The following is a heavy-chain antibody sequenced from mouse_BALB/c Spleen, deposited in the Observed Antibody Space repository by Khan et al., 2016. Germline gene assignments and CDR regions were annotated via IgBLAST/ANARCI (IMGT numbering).Heavy chain of an antibody. D-gene: IGHD2-2*01. CDR2: INPYNAGT. Sequence: VQLQQSGPELVKPGASVKMSCKASGYTFTSYIIHWVKQKPGQGLEWIGYINPYNAGTKYSEKFKDKATLTSDRSSSIAYMELSSLTSEDSAVXCCARDYYGYDFDYWGQGTTLTGSS. J-gene: IGHJ2*01. CDR1: GYTFTSYI. V-gene: IGHV1S136*01. CDR3: ARDYYGYDFDY.